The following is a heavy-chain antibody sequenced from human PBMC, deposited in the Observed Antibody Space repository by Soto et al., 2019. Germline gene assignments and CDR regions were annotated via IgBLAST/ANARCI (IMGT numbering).Heavy chain of an antibody. CDR3: AKATYYYDSSGYYPFDY. CDR1: GFTFSSYA. J-gene: IGHJ4*02. V-gene: IGHV3-23*01. D-gene: IGHD3-22*01. CDR2: TSGSGGST. Sequence: GGSLRLSCAASGFTFSSYAMSWVRQTPGKGLEGVSATSGSGGSTYYADSVKGRFTISRDNSKNTLYLQMNSLRAEDTAVYYCAKATYYYDSSGYYPFDYWGQGTLVTVSS.